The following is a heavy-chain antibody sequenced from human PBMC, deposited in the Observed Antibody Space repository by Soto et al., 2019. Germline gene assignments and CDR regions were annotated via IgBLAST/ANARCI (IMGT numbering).Heavy chain of an antibody. CDR2: IRSNAYGGTK. Sequence: GGSLRLSCTASGFTFGDYAMSWVRQAPGKGLEWVGFIRSNAYGGTKEYAASVKGRFTISRDDSKSIAYLQMNSLKTEDTAVYYCTRDQRWGWFGELFYYYGMDVWGQGTTVTVSS. CDR1: GFTFGDYA. J-gene: IGHJ6*02. D-gene: IGHD3-10*01. CDR3: TRDQRWGWFGELFYYYGMDV. V-gene: IGHV3-49*04.